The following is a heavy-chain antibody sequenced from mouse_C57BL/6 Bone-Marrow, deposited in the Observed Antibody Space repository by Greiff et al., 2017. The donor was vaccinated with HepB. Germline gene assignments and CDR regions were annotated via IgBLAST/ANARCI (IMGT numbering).Heavy chain of an antibody. CDR1: GYTFTDYT. V-gene: IGHV1-78*01. Sequence: VQLQQSDAELVKPGASVKISCKVSGYTFTDYTIHWMKQRPEQGLEWIGYIYPRDGSTKYNEKFKGKATLTADKSSSTAYMQRNSLTSEDSSVYLCARDSSGYRAMDYWGQGTSVTVSS. D-gene: IGHD3-2*02. CDR3: ARDSSGYRAMDY. CDR2: IYPRDGST. J-gene: IGHJ4*01.